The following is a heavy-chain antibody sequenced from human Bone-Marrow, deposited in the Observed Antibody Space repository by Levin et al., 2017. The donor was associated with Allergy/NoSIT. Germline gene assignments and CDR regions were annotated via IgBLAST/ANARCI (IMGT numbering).Heavy chain of an antibody. CDR1: GGTFRHYA. CDR3: ARGIIGDVRVAHKEAFDI. V-gene: IGHV1-69*13. CDR2: IVPVFGST. D-gene: IGHD2-8*02. J-gene: IGHJ3*02. Sequence: SVKVSCKASGGTFRHYALSWVRQAPGQGFEWMGGIVPVFGSTNYAQKFHGRVTITADESTSTANMELSSLRSDDTAVYYCARGIIGDVRVAHKEAFDIWGQGTMVSVSS.